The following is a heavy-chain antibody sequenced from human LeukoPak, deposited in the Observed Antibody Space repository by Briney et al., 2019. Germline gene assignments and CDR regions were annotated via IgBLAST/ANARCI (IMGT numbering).Heavy chain of an antibody. D-gene: IGHD3-10*01. J-gene: IGHJ4*02. Sequence: SETLSLTCTVSGGSISSGGYYWSWIRQHPGKGLEWIGYIYYSGSTYYNPSLKSRVTISVDKSKNQFSLKLSSVTAADTAVYYCAGGSGFFFDYWGQGTLVTVSS. CDR1: GGSISSGGYY. CDR3: AGGSGFFFDY. CDR2: IYYSGST. V-gene: IGHV4-31*09.